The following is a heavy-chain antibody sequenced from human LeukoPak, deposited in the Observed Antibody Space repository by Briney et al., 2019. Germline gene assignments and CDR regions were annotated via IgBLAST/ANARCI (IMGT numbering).Heavy chain of an antibody. CDR3: ARLYSSSWYDAFDI. CDR1: GFTFSSYS. Sequence: PGGSLRLSCAASGFTFSSYSMNWVRQAPGKGLEWVSSISSSSSYIYYADSVKGRFTISRDNAENSLYLQMNSLRAEDTAVYYCARLYSSSWYDAFDIWGQGTMVTVSS. V-gene: IGHV3-21*01. J-gene: IGHJ3*02. D-gene: IGHD6-13*01. CDR2: ISSSSSYI.